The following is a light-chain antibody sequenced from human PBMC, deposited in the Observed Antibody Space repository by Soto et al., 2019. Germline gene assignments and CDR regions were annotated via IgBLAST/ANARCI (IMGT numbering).Light chain of an antibody. CDR1: QSVSRY. V-gene: IGKV3-11*01. CDR2: DAS. J-gene: IGKJ4*01. CDR3: QQRSDWHGLT. Sequence: IALTQSPATLSSSPGERDTLSCRASQSVSRYLAWYQQKPGQAPRLLIQDASNRATGIPARFSGSGSATDFTLTISSLEPEDFAVYYCQQRSDWHGLTFGGGTKVDI.